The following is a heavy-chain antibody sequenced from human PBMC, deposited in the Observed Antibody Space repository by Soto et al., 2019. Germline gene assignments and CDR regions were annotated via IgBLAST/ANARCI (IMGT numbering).Heavy chain of an antibody. D-gene: IGHD2-21*01. J-gene: IGHJ4*02. CDR2: IHRDGSIT. CDR1: GFTFSSYW. CDR3: ARDLWGSGDS. V-gene: IGHV3-74*01. Sequence: GGSLRLSCAVSGFTFSSYWMHWFRQPPGKGLVWVSRIHRDGSITTYADSVKGRFTISRDNAKNTLYLQMNSLRAEDTAVYCCARDLWGSGDSWGQGTLVTVSS.